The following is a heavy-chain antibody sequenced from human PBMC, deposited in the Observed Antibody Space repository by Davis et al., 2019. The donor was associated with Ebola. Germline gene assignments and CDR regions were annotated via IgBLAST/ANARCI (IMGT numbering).Heavy chain of an antibody. CDR1: GFTFSSYA. CDR3: ARGPQGCSSTSCYTYRIARTFDY. D-gene: IGHD2-2*02. J-gene: IGHJ4*02. CDR2: ISGSGVTT. Sequence: GESLKISCAASGFTFSSYAMTWVRQAPGKGLEWVSAISGSGVTTYYADSVKGRFTISRDNAKNSLYLQMNSLRAEDTAVYYCARGPQGCSSTSCYTYRIARTFDYWGQGTLVTVSS. V-gene: IGHV3-23*01.